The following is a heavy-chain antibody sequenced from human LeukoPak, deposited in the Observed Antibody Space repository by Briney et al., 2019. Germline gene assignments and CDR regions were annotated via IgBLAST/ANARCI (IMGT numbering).Heavy chain of an antibody. CDR3: ARTGGSFYFYYYMDV. D-gene: IGHD1-26*01. V-gene: IGHV4-39*07. J-gene: IGHJ6*03. CDR2: IYYSGST. CDR1: GGSISSSSYY. Sequence: PSETLSLTCTVSGGSISSSSYYWGWIRQPPGKGLEWIGSIYYSGSTYYNPSLKSRVTISVDTSKNQFSLKLSSVTAADTAVYYCARTGGSFYFYYYMDVWGKGTTVTVSS.